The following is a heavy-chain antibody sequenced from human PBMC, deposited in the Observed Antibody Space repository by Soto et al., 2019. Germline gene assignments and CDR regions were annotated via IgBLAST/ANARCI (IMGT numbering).Heavy chain of an antibody. CDR3: AKAYSSWCFDY. Sequence: EVQLLESGGDLVQPGGSLRLSCAASRFTFSSYAMSWVRQAPGKGLEWVSGISGSGGSTYYADSVKGRFTISRDNSNNTLFLQMNSLRAEDTAVYYCAKAYSSWCFDYWGQGTLVTVSS. CDR1: RFTFSSYA. CDR2: ISGSGGST. J-gene: IGHJ4*02. D-gene: IGHD6-13*01. V-gene: IGHV3-23*01.